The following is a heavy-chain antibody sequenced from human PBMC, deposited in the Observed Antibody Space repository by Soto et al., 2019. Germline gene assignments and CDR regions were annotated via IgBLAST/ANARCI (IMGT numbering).Heavy chain of an antibody. CDR1: GFTFSSYG. CDR2: ISYDGSNK. CDR3: AKDSLAVTTVTTKAHYYYYYYMDV. D-gene: IGHD4-4*01. V-gene: IGHV3-30*18. Sequence: GGSLRLSCAASGFTFSSYGMHWVRQAPGKGLEWVAVISYDGSNKYYADSVKGRFTISRDNSKNTLYLQMNSLRAEDTAVYYCAKDSLAVTTVTTKAHYYYYYYMDVWGKGTTVTVSS. J-gene: IGHJ6*03.